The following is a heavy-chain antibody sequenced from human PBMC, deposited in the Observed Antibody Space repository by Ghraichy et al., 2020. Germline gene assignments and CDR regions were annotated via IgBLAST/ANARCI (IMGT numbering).Heavy chain of an antibody. CDR2: IYSIGST. J-gene: IGHJ4*02. CDR1: GFTVTNNY. D-gene: IGHD2-2*01. V-gene: IGHV3-53*04. CDR3: AGGFDCSRTNCPSNPFAF. Sequence: GGSLRLSCASSGFTVTNNYMTWVRQAPGKGLEWVSSIYSIGSTYYADSVKGRFSISRHSSQNTLYLQMNGLTNKDTAVYFCAGGFDCSRTNCPSNPFAFWGQGTLVTVSS.